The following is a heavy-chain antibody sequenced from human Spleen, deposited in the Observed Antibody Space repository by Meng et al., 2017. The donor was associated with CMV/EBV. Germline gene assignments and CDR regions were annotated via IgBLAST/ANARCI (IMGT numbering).Heavy chain of an antibody. Sequence: QVHLTQWGAGLLKPSETLSLTCGVYGGPFSGYFYNWVRQPPGKGLEWIGEINLSGRSNYNPALKSRVTMSPDTSKNQFSLKVRSVTDADTAVYYCARGRSENADGDYLDFWGQGTLVTVSS. V-gene: IGHV4-34*01. J-gene: IGHJ4*02. CDR1: GGPFSGYF. D-gene: IGHD4-17*01. CDR3: ARGRSENADGDYLDF. CDR2: INLSGRS.